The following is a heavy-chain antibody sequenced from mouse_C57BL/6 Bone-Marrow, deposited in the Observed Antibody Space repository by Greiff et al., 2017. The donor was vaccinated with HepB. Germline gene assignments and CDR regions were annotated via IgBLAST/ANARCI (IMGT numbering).Heavy chain of an antibody. CDR3: VRHGGEAWFAY. V-gene: IGHV10-1*01. Sequence: EVQVVESGGGLVQPKGSLKLSCAASGFSFNTYAMNWVRQAPGKGLEWVARIRSKSNNYATYYADSVKDRFTISRDDSESMLYLQMNNLKTEDTAMYYCVRHGGEAWFAYWGQGTLVTVSA. J-gene: IGHJ3*01. CDR1: GFSFNTYA. D-gene: IGHD2-13*01. CDR2: IRSKSNNYAT.